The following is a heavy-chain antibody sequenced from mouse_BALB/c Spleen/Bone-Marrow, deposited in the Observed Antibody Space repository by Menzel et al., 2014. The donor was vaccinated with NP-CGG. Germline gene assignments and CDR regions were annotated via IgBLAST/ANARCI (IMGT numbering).Heavy chain of an antibody. CDR1: GFTFSSYT. V-gene: IGHV5-9*03. CDR2: ISSGGGNT. Sequence: EVKLVESGGGLVKPGGSLKLSCAASGFTFSSYTMSWVRQTPEKRLEWVATISSGGGNTYYPDSVKGRFTISRANAKNNLYLQMSSLRSEDTALYYCARYMITTSYFDYWGQGTTLTVSS. J-gene: IGHJ2*01. D-gene: IGHD2-4*01. CDR3: ARYMITTSYFDY.